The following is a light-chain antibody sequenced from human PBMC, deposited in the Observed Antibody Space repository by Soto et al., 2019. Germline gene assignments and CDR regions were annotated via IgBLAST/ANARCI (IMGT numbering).Light chain of an antibody. CDR3: SSYSSTDTLYV. CDR2: EVS. V-gene: IGLV2-14*01. Sequence: QSALTQPASVSGSPGQSITISCTGTSSDVGGYIYVSWYQQHPGKAPKLMIYEVSNRPSGVSTRFSGSKSDNTASLTISGLQAEDEADYYCSSYSSTDTLYVFGTGTKLTVL. CDR1: SSDVGGYIY. J-gene: IGLJ1*01.